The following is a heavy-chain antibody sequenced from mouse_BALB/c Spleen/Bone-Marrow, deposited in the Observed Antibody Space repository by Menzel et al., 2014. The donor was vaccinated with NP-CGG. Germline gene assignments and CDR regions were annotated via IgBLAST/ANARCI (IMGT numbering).Heavy chain of an antibody. Sequence: DVHLVESGAELVKPGASVKLSCTASGFNIKDTYMHWVKQRPEQGLEWIGWIDPANGNTKYDPKFQGKATITADTSSNTAYLQLSSLTSEDTAVYYCATTDSSGVFAYWAKGLWSLSLQ. J-gene: IGHJ3*01. V-gene: IGHV14-3*02. CDR3: ATTDSSGVFAY. D-gene: IGHD3-2*01. CDR2: IDPANGNT. CDR1: GFNIKDTY.